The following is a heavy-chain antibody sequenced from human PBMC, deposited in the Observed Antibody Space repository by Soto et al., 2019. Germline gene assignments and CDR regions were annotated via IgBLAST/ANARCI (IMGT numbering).Heavy chain of an antibody. CDR1: GGTFSSYT. Sequence: QVQLVQSGAEVKKPGSSVKVSCKASGGTFSSYTISWVRQAPGQGLEWMGRILPILGIANYAQKFQGRVTITGYKSTRTAYMELSSLRSEDAADYYCASNYGGNSDWGQRTLVTVSS. J-gene: IGHJ4*02. D-gene: IGHD4-17*01. V-gene: IGHV1-69*02. CDR3: ASNYGGNSD. CDR2: ILPILGIA.